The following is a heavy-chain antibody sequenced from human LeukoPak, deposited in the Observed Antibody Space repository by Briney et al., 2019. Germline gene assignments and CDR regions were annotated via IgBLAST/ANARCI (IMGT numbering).Heavy chain of an antibody. CDR1: GFTFSSFS. CDR3: ARSRHIQLDAFDF. D-gene: IGHD5-18*01. CDR2: INSSSNYI. V-gene: IGHV3-21*01. J-gene: IGHJ3*01. Sequence: GGSLRLSCAASGFTFSSFSMNWVRQAPGKGLEWVSYINSSSNYIYYAASVKGRFTFSRDNARNSLYLQMNSLRAEDTAVYYYARSRHIQLDAFDFWGQGTEVTVSS.